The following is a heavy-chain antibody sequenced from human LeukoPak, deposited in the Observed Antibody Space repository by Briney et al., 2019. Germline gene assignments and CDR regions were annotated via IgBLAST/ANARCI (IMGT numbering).Heavy chain of an antibody. D-gene: IGHD6-19*01. J-gene: IGHJ4*02. V-gene: IGHV3-66*02. CDR3: AKDIYIRGWEIYYLDS. CDR1: GFTFSSYS. Sequence: GGSLRLSCAASGFTFSSYSMSWVRQAPGKGLEWVSGIYSGGTTYYRDSVKGRFTISRDNSKNTLYLQMNSLRPEDTAVYYCAKDIYIRGWEIYYLDSWGQGALVTVSS. CDR2: IYSGGTT.